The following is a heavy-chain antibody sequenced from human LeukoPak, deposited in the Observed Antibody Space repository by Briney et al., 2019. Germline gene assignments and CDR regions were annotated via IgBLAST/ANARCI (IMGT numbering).Heavy chain of an antibody. CDR1: GYSISSGYY. D-gene: IGHD6-19*01. J-gene: IGHJ4*02. CDR2: IYHSGST. Sequence: SETLSLTCTVSGYSISSGYYWGWIRQPPGKGLEWIGSIYHSGSTYYNPSLKSRVTTSVDTSKNQFSLKLSSVTAADTAVYYCARVEWIAVGPGYFDYWGQGTLVTVSS. CDR3: ARVEWIAVGPGYFDY. V-gene: IGHV4-38-2*02.